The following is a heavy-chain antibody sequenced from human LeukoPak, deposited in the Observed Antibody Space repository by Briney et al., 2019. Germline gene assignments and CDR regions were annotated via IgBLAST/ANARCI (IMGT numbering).Heavy chain of an antibody. V-gene: IGHV1-46*01. J-gene: IGHJ4*02. Sequence: ASVKVSCKASGYTFTSYYMHWVGQAPGQGLEWMGIINPSSGSANYAQKFQRRVTMTRDMSTSTVYLELSRLRADNTAVYYCARDVSDNSGYTFDYWGQGPLVTVSS. CDR1: GYTFTSYY. CDR2: INPSSGSA. D-gene: IGHD3-22*01. CDR3: ARDVSDNSGYTFDY.